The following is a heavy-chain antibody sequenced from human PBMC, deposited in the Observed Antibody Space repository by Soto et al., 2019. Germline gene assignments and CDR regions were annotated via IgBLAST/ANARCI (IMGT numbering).Heavy chain of an antibody. CDR2: SHYSGST. V-gene: IGHV4-30-4*01. D-gene: IGHD2-8*01. Sequence: QVQLQESGPGLVKPSQTLSLTCTVSGASISSGDYYWSWIRQPPGKGLEWIGYSHYSGSTFYNPSLKSRVTLSVDTSKNQFSLKLSSVTATDTAVYFCAREMRYCTNGVCHSYGMDVWGQGTTVTVS. CDR3: AREMRYCTNGVCHSYGMDV. CDR1: GASISSGDYY. J-gene: IGHJ6*02.